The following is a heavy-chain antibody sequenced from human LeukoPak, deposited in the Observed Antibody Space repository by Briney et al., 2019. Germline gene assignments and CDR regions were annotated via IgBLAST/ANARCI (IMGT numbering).Heavy chain of an antibody. CDR2: INPNSGGT. CDR1: GYTFTGYY. CDR3: ASFYCSSTSCDSVKYYYYGMDV. Sequence: ASVTVSCTASGYTFTGYYMHWVRQAPGQGLEWMGRINPNSGGTNYAQKFQGRVTMTRDTSISTAYMELSRLRSDDTAVYYCASFYCSSTSCDSVKYYYYGMDVWGQGTTVTVSS. J-gene: IGHJ6*02. D-gene: IGHD2-2*01. V-gene: IGHV1-2*06.